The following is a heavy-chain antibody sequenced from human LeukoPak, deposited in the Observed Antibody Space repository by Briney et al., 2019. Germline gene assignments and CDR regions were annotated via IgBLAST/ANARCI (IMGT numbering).Heavy chain of an antibody. V-gene: IGHV1-18*01. Sequence: ASVKVSCKASGYTFTSYGISWVRQAPGQGLEWIGWISAYNGNTNYAQKLQGRVTMTTDTSTSTAYMELRSLRSDDTAVYYCARDGDVDTAMVDFDYWGQGTLVTVSS. D-gene: IGHD5-18*01. J-gene: IGHJ4*02. CDR2: ISAYNGNT. CDR1: GYTFTSYG. CDR3: ARDGDVDTAMVDFDY.